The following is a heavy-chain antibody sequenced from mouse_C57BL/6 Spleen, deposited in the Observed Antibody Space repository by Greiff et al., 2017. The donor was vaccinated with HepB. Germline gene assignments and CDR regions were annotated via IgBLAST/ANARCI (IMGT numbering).Heavy chain of an antibody. V-gene: IGHV1-7*01. J-gene: IGHJ4*01. CDR2: INPSSGYT. Sequence: VQLQQSGAELAKPGASVKLSCKASGYTFTSYWMHWVKQRPGQGLEWIGYINPSSGYTKYNQKFKDKATLTADESSSTAYMQLSSLTYEDSAVYYCARLHYGSSHYYAMDYWGQGTSVTVSS. CDR1: GYTFTSYW. D-gene: IGHD1-1*01. CDR3: ARLHYGSSHYYAMDY.